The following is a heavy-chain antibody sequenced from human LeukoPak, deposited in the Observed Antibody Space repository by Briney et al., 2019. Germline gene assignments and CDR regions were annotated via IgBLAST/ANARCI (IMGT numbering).Heavy chain of an antibody. D-gene: IGHD4-23*01. Sequence: GGSLRLSCAASGFTFRDYDMNWVRQPPGKGLEWVSYITSSSRTINYADSVKGRFTVSRDNAKNSLYLQMDSLRDDDTAVYYCARPTTVALDYWGQGTLVTVSS. V-gene: IGHV3-48*02. CDR3: ARPTTVALDY. J-gene: IGHJ4*02. CDR1: GFTFRDYD. CDR2: ITSSSRTI.